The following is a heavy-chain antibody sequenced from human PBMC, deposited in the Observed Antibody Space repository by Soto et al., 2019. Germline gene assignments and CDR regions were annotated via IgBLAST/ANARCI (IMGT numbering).Heavy chain of an antibody. D-gene: IGHD3-3*01. V-gene: IGHV5-51*01. CDR3: ARQYDFWTGQYYYGVDV. CDR2: IYPGDSDT. J-gene: IGHJ6*02. CDR1: GYDFTTYW. Sequence: GESLKISCRGSGYDFTTYWIGWVRQMPGKGLEWMGMIYPGDSDTRYSPSFQGQVTISADKSVNIAYLQWSSLKASDTAMYFWARQYDFWTGQYYYGVDVWGQGTMVTVSS.